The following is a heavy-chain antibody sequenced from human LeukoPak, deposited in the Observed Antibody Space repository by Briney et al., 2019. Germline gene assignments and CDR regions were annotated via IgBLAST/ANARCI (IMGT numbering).Heavy chain of an antibody. CDR2: IYTSGST. J-gene: IGHJ6*03. Sequence: PSETLSLTCTVSGGSISSGSYYWSWIRQPAGKGLEWIGRIYTSGSTNYNPSLKSRVTISVDTSKNQFSLKLSSVTAADTAVYYCARRQLRHYYYYMDVWGKGTTVTVSS. CDR1: GGSISSGSYY. CDR3: ARRQLRHYYYYMDV. V-gene: IGHV4-61*02. D-gene: IGHD2-2*01.